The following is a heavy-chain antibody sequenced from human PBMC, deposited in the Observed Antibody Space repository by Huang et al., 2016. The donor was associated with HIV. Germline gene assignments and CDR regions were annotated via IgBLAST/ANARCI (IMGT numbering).Heavy chain of an antibody. CDR1: GGSFSGYY. V-gene: IGHV4-34*01. D-gene: IGHD6-19*01. Sequence: QVQLRQWGAGLVKPSETLSLTCAVYGGSFSGYYWTWIRQSPGKGLEWIGEINNIGKPTEQPALKSRVTISKDTAKNQFSLKLTSVSAADTGVYFCAREKAADSAWYGVYYFDYWGEGALVTVTS. CDR2: INNIGKP. CDR3: AREKAADSAWYGVYYFDY. J-gene: IGHJ4*02.